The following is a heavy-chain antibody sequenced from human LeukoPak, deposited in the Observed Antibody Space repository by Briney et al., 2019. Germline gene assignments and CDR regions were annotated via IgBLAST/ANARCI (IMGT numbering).Heavy chain of an antibody. V-gene: IGHV3-74*01. CDR2: INSDGSST. J-gene: IGHJ5*02. Sequence: PGGSLRLSCAASGFTFSSYWMHWVRHAPGKGLVWVSRINSDGSSTSYADSVKGRFTISRDNAKNTLYLQMNSLRAEDTAVYYCARVAGGRNWFDPWGQGTLVIVSS. D-gene: IGHD1-14*01. CDR1: GFTFSSYW. CDR3: ARVAGGRNWFDP.